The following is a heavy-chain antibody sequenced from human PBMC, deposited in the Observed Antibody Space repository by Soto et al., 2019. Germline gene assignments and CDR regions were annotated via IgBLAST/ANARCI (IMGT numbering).Heavy chain of an antibody. CDR1: DGSMNSDSSY. CDR2: INHSGST. CDR3: ARLGGYVSVGYYYLWDS. V-gene: IGHV4-39*01. D-gene: IGHD3-22*01. J-gene: IGHJ4*02. Sequence: SETLSLTCRDSDGSMNSDSSYWGWIRQPPGKGLEWIGVINHSGSTYHNLSLKGRVTMSVDASRNQFSLKLTSMTAADTAVYYCARLGGYVSVGYYYLWDSWGQGTLVTLS.